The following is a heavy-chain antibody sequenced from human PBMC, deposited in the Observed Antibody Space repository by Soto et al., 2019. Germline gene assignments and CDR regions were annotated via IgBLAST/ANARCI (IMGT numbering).Heavy chain of an antibody. D-gene: IGHD4-17*01. CDR2: ISYDGSNK. CDR3: ARGTDYADYFDY. J-gene: IGHJ4*02. CDR1: GFTFSSYA. V-gene: IGHV3-30-3*01. Sequence: GGSLRLSCAASGFTFSSYAMHWVRQAPGKGLEWVAVISYDGSNKYYADSVKGRFTISRDNSKNTLYLQMNSLRAEDTAVYYCARGTDYADYFDYWGQGTLVTVSS.